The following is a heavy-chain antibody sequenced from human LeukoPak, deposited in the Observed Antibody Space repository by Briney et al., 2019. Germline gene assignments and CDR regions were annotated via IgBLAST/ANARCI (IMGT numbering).Heavy chain of an antibody. J-gene: IGHJ3*02. Sequence: GRSLRLSCAASGFTFSPYIMHWVRQAPGKGLEWVAVIASDGSQIFYVESVKGRFTISRDNSKNTLYLQMNSLRAEDTAVYFCARGRQDTIVHTGAFDIWGQGTMVTVSS. D-gene: IGHD3-10*01. CDR1: GFTFSPYI. V-gene: IGHV3-30-3*01. CDR3: ARGRQDTIVHTGAFDI. CDR2: IASDGSQI.